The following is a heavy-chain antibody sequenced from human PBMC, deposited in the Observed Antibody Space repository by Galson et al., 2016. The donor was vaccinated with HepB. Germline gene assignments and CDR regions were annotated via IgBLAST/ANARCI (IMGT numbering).Heavy chain of an antibody. D-gene: IGHD3-10*01. J-gene: IGHJ4*02. CDR1: GFTFEDYS. CDR2: ISWDGDIT. Sequence: SLRLSCAASGFTFEDYSMHWVRQAPGKGLEWISLISWDGDITYYAESVEGRFTVSRDNSKSSLYLQLNDLRTDDTALYYSTKEGDGSGSFFDYWGQGTLVTVSS. CDR3: TKEGDGSGSFFDY. V-gene: IGHV3-43*01.